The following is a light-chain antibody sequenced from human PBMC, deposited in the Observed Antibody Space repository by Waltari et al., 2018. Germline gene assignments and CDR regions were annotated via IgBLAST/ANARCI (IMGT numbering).Light chain of an antibody. CDR2: VAS. J-gene: IGKJ1*01. V-gene: IGKV3-15*01. CDR1: QSVSSN. CDR3: QQYNNWPPGA. Sequence: EIVMTQSPATLSVSPWERATLSCRASQSVSSNLAWYQQKPGQAPRLLIHVASTRATGIPARFSGSGSGTEFTLTISSLQSEDFAVYYCQQYNNWPPGAFGQGTKVEIK.